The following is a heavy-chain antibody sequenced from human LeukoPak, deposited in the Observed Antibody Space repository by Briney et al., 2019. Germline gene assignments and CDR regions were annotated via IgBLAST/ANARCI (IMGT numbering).Heavy chain of an antibody. Sequence: SETLSLTCTVSGGSISSYYWSWIRQPAWKGLEWIGRIYTSGSINYNPSLKSRVTMSVDTSKNQFSLKLSSVTAADTAVYYCAREINWNYYFDYWGQGTPVTVSS. D-gene: IGHD1-1*01. CDR2: IYTSGSI. J-gene: IGHJ4*02. V-gene: IGHV4-4*07. CDR3: AREINWNYYFDY. CDR1: GGSISSYY.